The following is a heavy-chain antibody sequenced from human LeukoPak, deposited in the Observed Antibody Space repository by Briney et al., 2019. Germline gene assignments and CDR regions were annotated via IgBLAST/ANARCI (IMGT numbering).Heavy chain of an antibody. V-gene: IGHV1-2*06. CDR1: GYTFTSYG. CDR2: INPNSGGT. J-gene: IGHJ4*02. CDR3: ARVDNGDYRGDY. D-gene: IGHD4-17*01. Sequence: ASVKVSCKASGYTFTSYGISWVRQAPGQGLEWMGRINPNSGGTNYAQKFQGRVTMTRDTSISTAYMELSRLRSDDTAVYYCARVDNGDYRGDYWGQGTLVTVSS.